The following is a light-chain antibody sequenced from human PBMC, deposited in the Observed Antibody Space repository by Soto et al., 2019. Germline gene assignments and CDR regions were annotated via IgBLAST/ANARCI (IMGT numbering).Light chain of an antibody. CDR2: GNS. CDR1: SSNIGAGYD. V-gene: IGLV1-40*01. J-gene: IGLJ1*01. Sequence: QSVLTQPPSVSGAPGQRVTISCTGSSSNIGAGYDVHWYQQLPGTAPKLLIYGNSNRPSGVPDRFSGSKSGTSASLAITGLQAEDEADYYCQSYDSSLSASFYVFGTGTKLTVL. CDR3: QSYDSSLSASFYV.